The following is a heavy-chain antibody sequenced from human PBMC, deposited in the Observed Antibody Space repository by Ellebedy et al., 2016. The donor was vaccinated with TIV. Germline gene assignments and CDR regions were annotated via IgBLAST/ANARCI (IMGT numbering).Heavy chain of an antibody. Sequence: GGSLRLSXAASGFTFSNSGMHWVRQAPGKGLEWVTFISYDGTNKSYADSVKGRLTISRDNPKNTLFLQMNSLRAEDTAVYYCAKGGSSDTGCDYWGQGTLVTVSS. J-gene: IGHJ4*02. CDR3: AKGGSSDTGCDY. CDR2: ISYDGTNK. CDR1: GFTFSNSG. D-gene: IGHD2-2*01. V-gene: IGHV3-30*18.